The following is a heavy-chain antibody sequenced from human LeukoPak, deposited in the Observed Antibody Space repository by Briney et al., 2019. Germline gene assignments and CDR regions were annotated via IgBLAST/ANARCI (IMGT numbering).Heavy chain of an antibody. CDR1: GFDFSTYA. CDR2: IGGGDT. CDR3: AKDGQSFNSMWDYLDS. Sequence: GGSLRLSCAASGFDFSTYAMSWVRQAPGKGLEWVSGIGGGDTHYADSVTGRFNISRDNSKSTVELHMSSLRVEDTAVDYCAKDGQSFNSMWDYLDSWGRGTLVTVSS. J-gene: IGHJ4*02. V-gene: IGHV3-23*01. D-gene: IGHD1-26*01.